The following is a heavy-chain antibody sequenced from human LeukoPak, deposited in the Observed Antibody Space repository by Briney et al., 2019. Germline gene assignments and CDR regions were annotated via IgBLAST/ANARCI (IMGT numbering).Heavy chain of an antibody. CDR2: ISSSGSTI. J-gene: IGHJ4*02. CDR3: ARDRFLRRPEPADY. CDR1: GFTFSSYE. D-gene: IGHD1-14*01. V-gene: IGHV3-48*03. Sequence: PGGSLRLSCAASGFTFSSYEMNWVRQAPGKGLEWVSYISSSGSTIYYADSVKGRFTISRDNAKSSLYLQMNSLRAEDTALYYCARDRFLRRPEPADYWGQGTLVTVSS.